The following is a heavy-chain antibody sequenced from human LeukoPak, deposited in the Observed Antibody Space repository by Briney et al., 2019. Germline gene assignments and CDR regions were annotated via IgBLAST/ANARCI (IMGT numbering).Heavy chain of an antibody. V-gene: IGHV3-23*01. D-gene: IGHD3-22*01. Sequence: GGSLRLSCAASGFTFSSYAMSWVRQAPGKGLEWVSDISGSGGSTYYADSVKGRFTISRDNSKNTLYLQMNSLRAEDTAVYYCAKGVRRSSDYSSPVDYWGQGTLVTVSS. CDR1: GFTFSSYA. J-gene: IGHJ4*02. CDR2: ISGSGGST. CDR3: AKGVRRSSDYSSPVDY.